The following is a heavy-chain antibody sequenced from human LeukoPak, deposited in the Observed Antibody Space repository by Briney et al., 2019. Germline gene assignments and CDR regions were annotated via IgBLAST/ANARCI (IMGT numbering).Heavy chain of an antibody. D-gene: IGHD2-2*02. V-gene: IGHV1-18*01. CDR2: ISAYNGDT. Sequence: ASVKVSCKASGYPFTSYYINWVRQPPGQGLQWMGWISAYNGDTNYAQNLQGRVTMTTDTSTDTAYMELSSLRSDDTAVYYCARDGLSYTNPNNWFDPWGQGTLVTVSS. CDR3: ARDGLSYTNPNNWFDP. CDR1: GYPFTSYY. J-gene: IGHJ5*02.